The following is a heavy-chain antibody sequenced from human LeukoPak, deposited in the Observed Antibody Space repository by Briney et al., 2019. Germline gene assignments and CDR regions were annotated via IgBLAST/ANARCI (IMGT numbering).Heavy chain of an antibody. CDR3: ARSTMVREIDY. D-gene: IGHD3-10*01. V-gene: IGHV4-39*01. J-gene: IGHJ4*02. Sequence: PSETLSLTCTVSGGSISSSNYYWGWIRQPPGKGLEWIGSIYYSGSTYYNPSLKSRVTISVDTSKNQFSLKLSSVTAADTAVYYCARSTMVREIDYWGQGTLVTVSS. CDR2: IYYSGST. CDR1: GGSISSSNYY.